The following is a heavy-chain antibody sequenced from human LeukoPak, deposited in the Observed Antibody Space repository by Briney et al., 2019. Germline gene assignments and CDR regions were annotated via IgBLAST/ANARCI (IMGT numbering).Heavy chain of an antibody. CDR1: GGTFSSYA. J-gene: IGHJ3*02. V-gene: IGHV1-69*04. Sequence: ASVKVSCKASGGTFSSYAISWVRQAPGQGLEWMGRIIPILGIANYAQKFQGRVTITADKSTSTAYMELSSLRSEDTAVYYCARSDGSGSSAFDIWGQGTMVTVSS. CDR2: IIPILGIA. CDR3: ARSDGSGSSAFDI. D-gene: IGHD3-10*01.